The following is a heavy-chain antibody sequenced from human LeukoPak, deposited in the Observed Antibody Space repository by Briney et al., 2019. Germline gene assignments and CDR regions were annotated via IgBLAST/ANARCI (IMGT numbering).Heavy chain of an antibody. D-gene: IGHD3-3*01. CDR1: GGSFSGYY. J-gene: IGHJ6*02. Sequence: SETLSLTCAVYGGSFSGYYWSWIRQPAGKGLEWIGRIYTSGSTNYNPSLKSRVTMSVDTSKNQFSLKLSSVTAADTAVYYCARGTYDFWSGYSINYYYYGMDVWGQGTTVTVSS. CDR2: IYTSGST. CDR3: ARGTYDFWSGYSINYYYYGMDV. V-gene: IGHV4-59*10.